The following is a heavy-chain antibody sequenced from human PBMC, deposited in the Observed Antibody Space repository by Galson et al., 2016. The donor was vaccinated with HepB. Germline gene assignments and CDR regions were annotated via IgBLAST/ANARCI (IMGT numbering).Heavy chain of an antibody. CDR2: IRSSGSDK. D-gene: IGHD6-13*01. CDR3: ARDRAYSMSWSTWDGALDV. J-gene: IGHJ6*04. V-gene: IGHV3-48*03. CDR1: GFTFSSYE. Sequence: SLRLSCAASGFTFSSYEMNWVRQAPGKGLEWVSFIRSSGSDKYYVDSVKGRFAISRDNAQNSVYLQMNSLRAEDTALYYCARDRAYSMSWSTWDGALDVWGKGTTVTVSS.